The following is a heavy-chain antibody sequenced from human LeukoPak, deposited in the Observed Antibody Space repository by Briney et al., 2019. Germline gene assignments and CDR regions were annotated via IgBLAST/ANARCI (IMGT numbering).Heavy chain of an antibody. D-gene: IGHD2-8*01. Sequence: ASVKVSCKASGYTFTSYHMHWVRQAPGQGLEWMGGIIPIFGTANYAQKFQGRVTMTRDTSTSTVYMELSSLRSEDTAVYYCARDYVDDIPMIKDYWGQGTLVTVSS. CDR2: IIPIFGTA. CDR3: ARDYVDDIPMIKDY. V-gene: IGHV1-46*01. CDR1: GYTFTSYH. J-gene: IGHJ4*02.